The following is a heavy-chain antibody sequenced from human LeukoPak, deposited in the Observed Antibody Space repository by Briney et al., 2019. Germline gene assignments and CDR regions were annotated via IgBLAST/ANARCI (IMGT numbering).Heavy chain of an antibody. Sequence: GGSLRLSCAASGFTFSSYDMHWVRQATGKGLEWVSGIDTAGDTYYPGSVKGRFTISRENAKNSLYLQMNSLRAGDTAAYSCARGFCSGGSCYSYYYGMDVWGQGTTVTVSS. D-gene: IGHD2-15*01. CDR1: GFTFSSYD. V-gene: IGHV3-13*01. CDR2: IDTAGDT. J-gene: IGHJ6*02. CDR3: ARGFCSGGSCYSYYYGMDV.